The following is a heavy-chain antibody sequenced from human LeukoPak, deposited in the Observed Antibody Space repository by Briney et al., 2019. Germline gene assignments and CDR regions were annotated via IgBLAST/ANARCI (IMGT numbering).Heavy chain of an antibody. D-gene: IGHD5-24*01. V-gene: IGHV3-23*01. Sequence: PGGSLRLSCAASGFLFSSHAMSWVRQAPGKGLEWVSSVSGSGINTYYADSVKGRFTVSRDNSKNMLFLQMNSLRAEDTAVYYCAKDLQFLTNWYFDLWGRGTLVTVSS. CDR3: AKDLQFLTNWYFDL. J-gene: IGHJ2*01. CDR2: VSGSGINT. CDR1: GFLFSSHA.